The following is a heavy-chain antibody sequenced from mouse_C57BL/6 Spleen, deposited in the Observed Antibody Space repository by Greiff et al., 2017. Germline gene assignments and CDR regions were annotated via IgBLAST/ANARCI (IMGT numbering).Heavy chain of an antibody. D-gene: IGHD1-1*01. J-gene: IGHJ4*01. V-gene: IGHV1-81*01. CDR2: IYPSSSNT. CDR3: ARASYSSNVYYYAMDY. Sequence: VQLQQSGAELARPGSSVKLSCKASGYTFTSYGISWVKQRTGQGLEWIGEIYPSSSNTYYNQKFKGKATLTADKSSSTAYMELRSLTSVDSAFYFYARASYSSNVYYYAMDYWGQGTSVTVSS. CDR1: GYTFTSYG.